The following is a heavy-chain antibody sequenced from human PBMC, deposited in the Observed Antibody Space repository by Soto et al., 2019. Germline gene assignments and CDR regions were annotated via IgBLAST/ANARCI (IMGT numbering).Heavy chain of an antibody. Sequence: ASVKVSCKASGYTFISYAIYWVRQAPGQGLDWMGMINPRDGTTLYAQKFQGRVTMTRDTSTSTLYKELSSLRSEDTALYYCARGGGTLDYWGQGTLVTVSS. CDR2: INPRDGTT. V-gene: IGHV1-46*01. J-gene: IGHJ4*02. CDR1: GYTFISYA. CDR3: ARGGGTLDY.